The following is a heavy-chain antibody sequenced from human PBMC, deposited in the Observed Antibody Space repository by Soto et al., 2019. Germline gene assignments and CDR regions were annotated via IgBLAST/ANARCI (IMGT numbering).Heavy chain of an antibody. J-gene: IGHJ6*02. CDR1: GFTVSSDS. Sequence: EVQLVETGGDLIQPGGSLRLSCAASGFTVSSDSMTWVRQAPGKGLEWISIIYSDNNTDYADSVKGRFSISRDTSKNILYLQMNSLRAEDTADYYCARHYSAMGVWGQGTTVTVSS. CDR2: IYSDNNT. CDR3: ARHYSAMGV. V-gene: IGHV3-53*02.